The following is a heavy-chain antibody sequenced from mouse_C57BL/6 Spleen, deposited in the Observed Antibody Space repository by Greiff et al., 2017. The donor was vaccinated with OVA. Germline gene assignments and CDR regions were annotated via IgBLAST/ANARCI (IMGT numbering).Heavy chain of an antibody. CDR1: GYTFTDYE. J-gene: IGHJ2*01. V-gene: IGHV1-15*01. CDR3: TRDTTALDY. Sequence: QVQLQQSGAELVRPWASVTLSCKASGYTFTDYEMHWVKQTPVHGLEWIGAIDPETGGTAYNQKFKGKAILTADKSSSTAYMELRSLTSEDSAVYYCTRDTTALDYWGQGTTLTVSS. D-gene: IGHD1-2*01. CDR2: IDPETGGT.